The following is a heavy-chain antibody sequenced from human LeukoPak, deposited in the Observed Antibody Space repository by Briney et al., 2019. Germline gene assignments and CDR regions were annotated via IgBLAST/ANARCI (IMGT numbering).Heavy chain of an antibody. CDR1: GYTFTGYY. V-gene: IGHV1-2*02. CDR2: INPNSGGT. CDR3: ASLRGTTVPGFDY. Sequence: ASVKVSCKASGYTFTGYYMHWVRPAPGQGLEWMGWINPNSGGTNYAQKFQGRVTMTRDTSISTAYMELSRLRSDDTAVYYCASLRGTTVPGFDYWGQGTLVTVSS. J-gene: IGHJ4*02. D-gene: IGHD4-11*01.